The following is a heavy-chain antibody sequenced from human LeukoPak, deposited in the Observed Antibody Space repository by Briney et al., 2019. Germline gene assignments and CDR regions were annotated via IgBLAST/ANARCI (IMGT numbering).Heavy chain of an antibody. CDR2: ISYSGST. V-gene: IGHV4-59*08. D-gene: IGHD2-2*01. J-gene: IGHJ6*02. CDR3: ARQSTAPPVYYYYGMDV. CDR1: GGSISSYY. Sequence: SETLSLTCTVSGGSISSYYWSLIRQSPGKGLEWIGYISYSGSTTYNPSLKSRVAISVDTSKNQFSLKLSSVTAADTAVYFCARQSTAPPVYYYYGMDVWGQGTAVTVSS.